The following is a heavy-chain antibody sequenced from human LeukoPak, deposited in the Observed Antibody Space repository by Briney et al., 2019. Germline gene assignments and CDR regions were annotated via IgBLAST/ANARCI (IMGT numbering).Heavy chain of an antibody. D-gene: IGHD1-26*01. CDR2: LWFDGNNK. V-gene: IGHV3-33*01. J-gene: IGHJ4*02. CDR3: ARERLREVPEYYFDY. Sequence: GRGLRICGLGLGLGGSRNVKKKIRQAPGKGLELLAVLWFDGNNKYFADSVKGRFTISRDNSKNTLSLQMNSLRAEDTAVYYCARERLREVPEYYFDYWGQGTLVTVSS. CDR1: GLGGSRNV.